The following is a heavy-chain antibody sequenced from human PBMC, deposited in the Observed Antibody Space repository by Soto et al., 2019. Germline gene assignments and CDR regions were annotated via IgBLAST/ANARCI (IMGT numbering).Heavy chain of an antibody. V-gene: IGHV4-59*01. CDR1: GGTISRYY. D-gene: IGHD2-21*02. CDR2: MYNTGST. Sequence: QVQLQESGPGLVKPSETLSLTCTVSGGTISRYYWSWIRQPPGKGLEWIGYMYNTGSTVYNPSFRSRVTISGNPSKNRFTLKLTAVTAADTAVYYCARDLWGYCGTDCYPLDVWGQGTTVTVSS. J-gene: IGHJ6*02. CDR3: ARDLWGYCGTDCYPLDV.